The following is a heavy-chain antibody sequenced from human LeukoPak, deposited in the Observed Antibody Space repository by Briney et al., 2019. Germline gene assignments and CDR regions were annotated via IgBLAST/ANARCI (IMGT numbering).Heavy chain of an antibody. CDR2: INHSGST. J-gene: IGHJ6*02. D-gene: IGHD2-21*01. CDR1: GGSFSGYY. V-gene: IGHV4-34*01. CDR3: AREGWAGDLFLYYYYGMDV. Sequence: SETLSLTCAVYGGSFSGYYWSWIRQPPGKGLEWIGEINHSGSTNYNPSLKSRVTMSVDTSKNQFSLKLSSVTAADTAVYYCAREGWAGDLFLYYYYGMDVWGQGTTVTVSS.